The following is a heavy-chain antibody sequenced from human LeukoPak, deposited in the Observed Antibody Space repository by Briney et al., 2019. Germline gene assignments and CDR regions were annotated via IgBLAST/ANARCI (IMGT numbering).Heavy chain of an antibody. D-gene: IGHD3-3*01. J-gene: IGHJ4*02. CDR3: ARAPRGGQLRFSSFDY. Sequence: SQTLSLTCTVSGGSISSGSYYWSWIRQPAGKGLEWIGRIYTSGSTNYNPSLKSRVTISVDTSKNQFSLKLSSVTAADTAVYYCARAPRGGQLRFSSFDYWSQGTLVTVSS. CDR1: GGSISSGSYY. V-gene: IGHV4-61*02. CDR2: IYTSGST.